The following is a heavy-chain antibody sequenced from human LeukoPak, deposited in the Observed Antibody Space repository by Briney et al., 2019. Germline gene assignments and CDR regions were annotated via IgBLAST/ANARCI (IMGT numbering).Heavy chain of an antibody. CDR2: IYYSGST. CDR3: ASLHGYGSGRP. J-gene: IGHJ5*02. Sequence: SETLSLTCTISGGSISTYSWNWIRQPPGQGLEWIGYIYYSGSTKYNPSLESRVTISVDTSKNQFSLKLSSVTAADTAVYYCASLHGYGSGRPWGQGTLVTVSS. V-gene: IGHV4-59*08. CDR1: GGSISTYS. D-gene: IGHD3-10*01.